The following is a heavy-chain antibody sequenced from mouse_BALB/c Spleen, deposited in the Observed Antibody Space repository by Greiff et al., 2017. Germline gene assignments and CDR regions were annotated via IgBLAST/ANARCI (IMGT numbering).Heavy chain of an antibody. CDR3: ARDGYYGYFDV. CDR2: IRNKANGYTT. Sequence: EVQLVESGGGLVQPGGSLRLSCATSGFTFTDYYMSWVRQPPGKALEWLGFIRNKANGYTTEYSASVKGRFTISRDNSQSILYLQMNTLRAEDSATYYCARDGYYGYFDVWGAGTTVTVSS. J-gene: IGHJ1*01. V-gene: IGHV7-3*02. CDR1: GFTFTDYY. D-gene: IGHD2-2*01.